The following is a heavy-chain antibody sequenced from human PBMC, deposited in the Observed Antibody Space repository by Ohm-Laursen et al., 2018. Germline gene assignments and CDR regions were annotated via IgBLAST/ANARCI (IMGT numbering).Heavy chain of an antibody. V-gene: IGHV4-59*01. Sequence: GTLSLTCTVSGGSLSNDYWTWIRQPPGKGLEWIGHIYYSGSTKYNPSLKSRVTISVDTSKNQFSLKLTSVTAADTAVYYCARGYYYAPNWGQGTLVTVSS. J-gene: IGHJ4*02. CDR1: GGSLSNDY. D-gene: IGHD3-10*01. CDR2: IYYSGST. CDR3: ARGYYYAPN.